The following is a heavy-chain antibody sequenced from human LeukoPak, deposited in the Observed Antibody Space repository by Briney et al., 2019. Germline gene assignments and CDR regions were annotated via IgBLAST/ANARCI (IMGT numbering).Heavy chain of an antibody. CDR3: ARDRARVGASVYYYYGMDV. CDR1: GASISTYF. Sequence: LSETLSLTCTVSGASISTYFWSWIRQPPGKGLEWIGYIYYSGSTNYNPSLKSRVTISVDTSKNQFSLKLSSVTAADTAVYYCARDRARVGASVYYYYGMDVWGQGTTVTVSS. D-gene: IGHD1-26*01. V-gene: IGHV4-59*01. CDR2: IYYSGST. J-gene: IGHJ6*02.